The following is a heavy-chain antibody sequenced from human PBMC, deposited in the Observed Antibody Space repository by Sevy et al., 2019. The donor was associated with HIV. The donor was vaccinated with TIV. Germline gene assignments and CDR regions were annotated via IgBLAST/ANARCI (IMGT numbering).Heavy chain of an antibody. D-gene: IGHD3-10*01. CDR2: IKSDGSDK. CDR1: GFTFSIYY. J-gene: IGHJ4*01. CDR3: ASYGGYIAH. Sequence: GGSLRLSCAASGFTFSIYYMTWARQAPGKGLEWVANIKSDGSDKYYVDSVKGRFTISRDNAKNSLYLQMNSLTAEDTAVYYDASYGGYIAHWGHGTLVTVSS. V-gene: IGHV3-7*01.